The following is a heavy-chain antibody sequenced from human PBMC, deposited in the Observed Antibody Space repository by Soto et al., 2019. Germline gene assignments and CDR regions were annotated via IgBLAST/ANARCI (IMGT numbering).Heavy chain of an antibody. CDR3: ATVPLVRSIAVAGTQWFDP. CDR1: GYTLTALS. V-gene: IGHV1-24*01. CDR2: FDPEDGET. J-gene: IGHJ5*02. D-gene: IGHD6-19*01. Sequence: ASVKDSCKVSGYTLTALSMHWVRQAPGKGLEWMGGFDPEDGETIYAQKFQGRVTMTEDTSTDTAYMELSSLRSEDTAVYYCATVPLVRSIAVAGTQWFDPWGQGTLVTVSS.